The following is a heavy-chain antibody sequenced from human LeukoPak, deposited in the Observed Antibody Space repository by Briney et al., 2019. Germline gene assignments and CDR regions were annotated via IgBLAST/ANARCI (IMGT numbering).Heavy chain of an antibody. CDR3: TRELLYHYYEY. J-gene: IGHJ4*02. V-gene: IGHV3-53*01. CDR1: GFTVSSHF. Sequence: GGSLRLSCAASGFTVSSHFMSWVRQAPGKGLEWVSVLYDDGTTKYPDSVKGRFTISRDNSKNTLYLQMDSLRTEDTAVYYCTRELLYHYYEYWGQGTLVTVSS. D-gene: IGHD3-3*01. CDR2: LYDDGTT.